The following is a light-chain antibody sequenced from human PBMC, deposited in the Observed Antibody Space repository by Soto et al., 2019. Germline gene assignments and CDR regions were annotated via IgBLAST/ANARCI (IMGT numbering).Light chain of an antibody. V-gene: IGKV3-20*01. J-gene: IGKJ3*01. CDR3: QQYGSSLFT. CDR2: GAS. CDR1: QSVSSSY. Sequence: EIVLTQSPGTLSLSPGERATLSCRASQSVSSSYLAWYQQKPGQAPRLLIYGASSRATGIPDRFSGCGSGTDFTLTISRLEPEDFAVYSCQQYGSSLFTFGPGTKVDIK.